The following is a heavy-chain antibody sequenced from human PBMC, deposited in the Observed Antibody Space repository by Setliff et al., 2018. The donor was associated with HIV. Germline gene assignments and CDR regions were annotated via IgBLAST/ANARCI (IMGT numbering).Heavy chain of an antibody. V-gene: IGHV4-38-2*01. J-gene: IGHJ4*02. CDR1: GYSISSGYY. D-gene: IGHD3-3*01. CDR2: IYYSGST. CDR3: ARWYNFWSGYPNFYFDY. Sequence: SETLSLTCAVSGYSISSGYYWGWIRQPPGKGLEWIGSIYYSGSTYYNPSLKSRVTISVDTSKNQFSLKLSSVTAADTAVYYCARWYNFWSGYPNFYFDYWGQGTLVTVSS.